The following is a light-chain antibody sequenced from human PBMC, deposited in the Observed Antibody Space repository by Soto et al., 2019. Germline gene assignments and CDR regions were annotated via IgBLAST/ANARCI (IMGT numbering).Light chain of an antibody. J-gene: IGKJ1*01. CDR3: QQSYNAPRT. CDR1: QSIGKH. CDR2: AAS. V-gene: IGKV1-39*01. Sequence: DIQMTQSPSSLSASVGDRVTITCRASQSIGKHLNWYQQKPGKAPRLLIHAASSLQSGVPSRFSGSGSGTDFTLTISSLQPEDFAIYYCQQSYNAPRTFGPGTKVEIK.